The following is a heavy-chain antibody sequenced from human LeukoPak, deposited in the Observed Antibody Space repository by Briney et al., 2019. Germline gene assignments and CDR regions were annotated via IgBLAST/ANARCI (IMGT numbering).Heavy chain of an antibody. V-gene: IGHV1-18*01. CDR3: ARPYYDSSAPPYDY. Sequence: ASVKVSCKASGYTFTSYGISWVRQAPGQGLEWMGWISAYNGNTNYAQKLQGRVTMTTDTSTSTAYMELRSPRSDDTAVYYCARPYYDSSAPPYDYWGQGTLVTVSS. J-gene: IGHJ4*02. CDR1: GYTFTSYG. D-gene: IGHD3-22*01. CDR2: ISAYNGNT.